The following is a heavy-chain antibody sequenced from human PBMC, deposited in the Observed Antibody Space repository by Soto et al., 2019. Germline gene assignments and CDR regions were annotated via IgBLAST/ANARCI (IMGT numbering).Heavy chain of an antibody. CDR1: GGSVSSGSYY. D-gene: IGHD3-3*01. J-gene: IGHJ5*02. V-gene: IGHV4-61*01. Sequence: SETLSLTCTVSGGSVSSGSYYWSWIRQPPGKGLEWIGYIYYSGSTNYNPSLKSRVTISVDTSKNQFSLKLSSVTAADTAVYYCAREITHDFWSGPGGNWFDPWGQGTPVTVSS. CDR2: IYYSGST. CDR3: AREITHDFWSGPGGNWFDP.